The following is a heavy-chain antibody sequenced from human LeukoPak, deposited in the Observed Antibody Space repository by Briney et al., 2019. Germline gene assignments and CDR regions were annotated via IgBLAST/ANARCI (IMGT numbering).Heavy chain of an antibody. V-gene: IGHV4-38-2*02. D-gene: IGHD7-27*01. CDR2: IYHSGST. Sequence: SETLSLTCTVSGYSISSGYYWGWIRQPPGKGLEWIGSIYHSGSTYYNPSLKSRVTISVDTSKNQFSQKLSSVTAADTAVYYCARDDAGDSPFDYWGQGTLVTVSS. CDR3: ARDDAGDSPFDY. J-gene: IGHJ4*02. CDR1: GYSISSGYY.